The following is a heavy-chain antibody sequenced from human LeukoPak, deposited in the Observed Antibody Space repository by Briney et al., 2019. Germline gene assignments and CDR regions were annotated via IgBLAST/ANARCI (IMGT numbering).Heavy chain of an antibody. CDR3: ARADNWNYVIFPFWGGSLEY. CDR2: INPNSGGT. D-gene: IGHD1-7*01. V-gene: IGHV1-2*02. Sequence: ASVKVSCRASGYTFTGCYMHWVRQAPGQGLEWMGWINPNSGGTNYSQKFQGGVTMTRDTSISTAYMELSSLRSDDTAVYYCARADNWNYVIFPFWGGSLEYWGQGTLVTVSS. J-gene: IGHJ4*02. CDR1: GYTFTGCY.